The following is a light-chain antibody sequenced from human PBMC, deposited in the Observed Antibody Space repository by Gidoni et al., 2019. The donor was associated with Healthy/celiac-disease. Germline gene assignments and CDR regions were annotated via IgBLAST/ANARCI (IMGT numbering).Light chain of an antibody. V-gene: IGLV1-40*01. Sequence: QSVLTPPPSVSGAPGQRVTIACTGSSPNIGAGYDVHWYQQLPGTAPKLLIYGNSNRPSGVPDRFSGSKSGTSASLAITGLQAEDEADYYCQSYDSSLSGWVFGGGTKLTV. CDR3: QSYDSSLSGWV. CDR2: GNS. J-gene: IGLJ2*01. CDR1: SPNIGAGYD.